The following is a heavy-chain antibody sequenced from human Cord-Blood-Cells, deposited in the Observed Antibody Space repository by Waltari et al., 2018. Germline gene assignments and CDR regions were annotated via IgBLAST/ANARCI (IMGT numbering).Heavy chain of an antibody. CDR1: GYSFTSYW. J-gene: IGHJ3*02. Sequence: EVQLVQSGAEVKKPGESLKISCKGSGYSFTSYWIGWVRQMPGKGLEWMGIIYPAHSDTRSSPSFQGQVTISADKSISTAYLQWSSLKASDTAMYYCARRFCSSTSCHDAFDIWGQGTMVTVSS. V-gene: IGHV5-51*01. CDR3: ARRFCSSTSCHDAFDI. D-gene: IGHD2-2*01. CDR2: IYPAHSDT.